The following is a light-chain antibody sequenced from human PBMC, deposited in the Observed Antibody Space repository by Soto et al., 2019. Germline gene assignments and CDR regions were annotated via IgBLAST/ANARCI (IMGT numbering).Light chain of an antibody. J-gene: IGKJ5*01. CDR3: QQYSSLVT. CDR2: DAS. V-gene: IGKV1-5*01. Sequence: DIRMTQSPSTLSASVGDRVTITCQASHTISNLLAWHQHKPGRAPKLLIYDASSLQSGVPSRFSGSGSGTEFTLTINSLQPDDSAIYYCQQYSSLVTFGQGTRLEIK. CDR1: HTISNL.